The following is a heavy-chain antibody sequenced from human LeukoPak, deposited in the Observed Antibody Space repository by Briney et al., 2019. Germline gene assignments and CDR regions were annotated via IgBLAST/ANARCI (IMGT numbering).Heavy chain of an antibody. Sequence: GGSLRLSCAASGFTFSSYGMHWVRQAPGKGLEWVAVIWYDGSNKYYADSVKGRFTISRDNSKNTLYLQMNSLRAEDTAVYYCARGGCSSTSCYADGVDVWGKGTTVIVSS. J-gene: IGHJ6*04. V-gene: IGHV3-33*01. D-gene: IGHD2-2*01. CDR1: GFTFSSYG. CDR3: ARGGCSSTSCYADGVDV. CDR2: IWYDGSNK.